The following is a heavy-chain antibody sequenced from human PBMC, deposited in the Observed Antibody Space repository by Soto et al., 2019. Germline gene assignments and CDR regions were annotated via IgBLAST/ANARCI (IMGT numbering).Heavy chain of an antibody. CDR2: IYWDDDK. CDR3: AHAGDFDLLSFDR. J-gene: IGHJ4*02. CDR1: GFSLTTTRMG. V-gene: IGHV2-5*02. D-gene: IGHD2-15*01. Sequence: QIILKESGPPLVRPAQTLTLTCAFSGFSLTTTRMGVAWIHQPPGKALEWLALIYWDDDKRYSPSLKNRLTVSKDTSTNRVVLTITNISPDDTGTYFCAHAGDFDLLSFDRWGPGTLVTVSS.